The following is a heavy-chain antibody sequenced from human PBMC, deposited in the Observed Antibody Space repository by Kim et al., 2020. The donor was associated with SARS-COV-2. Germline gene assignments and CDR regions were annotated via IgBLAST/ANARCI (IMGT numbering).Heavy chain of an antibody. D-gene: IGHD4-17*01. CDR1: GFTFSSYA. CDR3: AKDGFARRIRSANDYGDYFAVRVALYYFDY. J-gene: IGHJ4*02. CDR2: ISGSGGST. Sequence: GGSLRLSCAASGFTFSSYAMSWVRQAPGKGLEWVSAISGSGGSTYYADSVKGRFTISRDNSKNTLYLQMNSLRAEDTAVYYCAKDGFARRIRSANDYGDYFAVRVALYYFDYWGQGTLVTVSS. V-gene: IGHV3-23*01.